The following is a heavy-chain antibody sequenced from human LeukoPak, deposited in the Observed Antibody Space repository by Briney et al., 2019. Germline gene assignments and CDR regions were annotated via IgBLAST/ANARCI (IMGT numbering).Heavy chain of an antibody. Sequence: SESLSLTCTVSGGSISSGGYYWSWIRQHPGRGLEWIGYIYYSGSTYYNPSLKSRVTISVDTSKNQFSLKLSSVTAADTAVYYCARGARGIVVVPTATFYFDYWGQGTLVTVSS. CDR3: ARGARGIVVVPTATFYFDY. J-gene: IGHJ4*02. CDR2: IYYSGST. V-gene: IGHV4-31*03. D-gene: IGHD2-2*01. CDR1: GGSISSGGYY.